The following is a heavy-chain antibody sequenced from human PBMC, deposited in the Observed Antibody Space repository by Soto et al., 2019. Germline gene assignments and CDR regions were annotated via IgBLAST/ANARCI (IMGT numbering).Heavy chain of an antibody. Sequence: SETLSLTCSVSNGSISSDYWSWIRQPPGKGLEWIGYIHNSGNINYNPSLKSRLTISLDTSKNQISLKLRSVTEADTAVYYCAALLQGSSGWERWFDPWGQGTLVTVSS. D-gene: IGHD6-19*01. J-gene: IGHJ5*02. CDR1: NGSISSDY. V-gene: IGHV4-59*01. CDR3: AALLQGSSGWERWFDP. CDR2: IHNSGNI.